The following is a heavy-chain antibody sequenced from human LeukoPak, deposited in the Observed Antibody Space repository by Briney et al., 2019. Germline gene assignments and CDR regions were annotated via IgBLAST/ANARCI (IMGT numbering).Heavy chain of an antibody. V-gene: IGHV3-48*03. CDR3: ARDAGGYYRPNWFDP. CDR1: GFTFSSYE. J-gene: IGHJ5*02. D-gene: IGHD1-26*01. Sequence: GGSLRLSCAASGFTFSSYEMNWVRQAPGKGLEWVSYISSSGSTAYYADSVKGRFTISRDNAKNSLYLQMNSLRAEDTAVYYCARDAGGYYRPNWFDPWGQGTLVTVSS. CDR2: ISSSGSTA.